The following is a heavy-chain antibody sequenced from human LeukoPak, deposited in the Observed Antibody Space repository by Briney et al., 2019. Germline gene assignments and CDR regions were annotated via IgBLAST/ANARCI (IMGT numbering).Heavy chain of an antibody. CDR1: GGSGSRGSYY. V-gene: IGHV4-61*02. D-gene: IGHD3-10*01. Sequence: SETLSLTCTVSGGSGSRGSYYWSWIRQPAGKGLEWIGRIYTSGSTNYSPSLKSRVTISVDTSKSQLSLKLSSVTAADTAVYYCASEMVRGVMFRYNWFDPWGQGTLVTVSS. CDR3: ASEMVRGVMFRYNWFDP. J-gene: IGHJ5*02. CDR2: IYTSGST.